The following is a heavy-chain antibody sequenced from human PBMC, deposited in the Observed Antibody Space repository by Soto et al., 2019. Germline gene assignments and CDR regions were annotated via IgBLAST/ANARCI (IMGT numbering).Heavy chain of an antibody. J-gene: IGHJ3*02. Sequence: PGGSLRLSCAASGFTLSSYSMNWVRQAPGKGLEWVSSISSSSSYIYYADSVKGRFTISRDNAKNSLYLQMNSLRAEDTAVYYCARDSLDIVLMVYAMRAFDIWGQGTMVTVSS. V-gene: IGHV3-21*01. CDR3: ARDSLDIVLMVYAMRAFDI. CDR1: GFTLSSYS. D-gene: IGHD2-8*01. CDR2: ISSSSSYI.